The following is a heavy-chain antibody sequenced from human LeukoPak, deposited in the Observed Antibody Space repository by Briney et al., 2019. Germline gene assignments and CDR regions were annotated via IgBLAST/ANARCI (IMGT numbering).Heavy chain of an antibody. Sequence: ASVKVSCKASGYTFTSYGISWVRQAPGQGLEWMGWISAYNGNTNYAQKLQGRVTMTTDTSTSTAYMELRNLRYDDTAGYYCAIDYYGSGSYYTPFDYWGQGTLVTGSS. CDR3: AIDYYGSGSYYTPFDY. V-gene: IGHV1-18*01. CDR2: ISAYNGNT. D-gene: IGHD3-10*01. J-gene: IGHJ4*02. CDR1: GYTFTSYG.